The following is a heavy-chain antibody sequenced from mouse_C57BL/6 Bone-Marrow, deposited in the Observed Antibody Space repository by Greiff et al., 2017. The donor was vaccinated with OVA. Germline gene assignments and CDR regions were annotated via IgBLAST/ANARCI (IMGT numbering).Heavy chain of an antibody. J-gene: IGHJ2*01. V-gene: IGHV1-52*01. CDR1: GYTFTSYW. D-gene: IGHD2-3*01. CDR3: ARAGWLLPFDY. CDR2: IDPSDSET. Sequence: QVQLKQPGAELVRPGSSVKLSCKASGYTFTSYWMHWVKQRPIQGLEWIGNIDPSDSETHYNQKFKDKATLTVDKSSSTAYMQLSSLTSEDSAVYYCARAGWLLPFDYWGQGTTLTVSS.